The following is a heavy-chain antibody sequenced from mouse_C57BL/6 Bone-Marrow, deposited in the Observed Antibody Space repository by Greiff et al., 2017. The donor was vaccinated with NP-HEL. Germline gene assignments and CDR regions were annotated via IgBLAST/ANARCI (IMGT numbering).Heavy chain of an antibody. Sequence: EVQGVESGGDLVKPGGSLTLSFAASGFTFSSYGMSWVRQTPDKRLEWVATISSGGSYTSYPDNVKGRFTIARDNAKNTLYLQMSSLKSEDTAMYYCGMYYYGSSYCDFDVWGTGTTVTVSS. CDR1: GFTFSSYG. CDR3: GMYYYGSSYCDFDV. CDR2: ISSGGSYT. D-gene: IGHD1-1*01. J-gene: IGHJ1*03. V-gene: IGHV5-6*01.